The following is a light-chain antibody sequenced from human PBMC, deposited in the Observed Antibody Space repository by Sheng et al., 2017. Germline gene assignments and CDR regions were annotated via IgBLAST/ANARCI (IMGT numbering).Light chain of an antibody. CDR1: QSVSSN. V-gene: IGKV3-15*01. CDR3: QQYNNWPLT. J-gene: IGKJ4*01. Sequence: ETVLTQSPATLSVSPGERATLSCRASQSVSSNLAWYQQKPGQAPRLLTEGASTRATGIPARFSGSGSGTEFTLTISSLQSEDFAVYYCQQYNNWPLTFGGGTKVEIK. CDR2: GAS.